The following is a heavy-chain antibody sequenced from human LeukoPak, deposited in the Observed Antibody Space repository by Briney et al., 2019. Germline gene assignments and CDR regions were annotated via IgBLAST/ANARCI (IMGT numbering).Heavy chain of an antibody. CDR3: ARDLSGSLYFDY. CDR2: IYTSGSS. D-gene: IGHD3-10*01. CDR1: GGSISSYY. V-gene: IGHV4-4*07. Sequence: PSETLSLTCTVSGGSISSYYWSWIRQPAGKGLEWIGRIYTSGSSDYNPSLKSRVTMSVDTSRNQFSLRVTSVTAADTAIYYCARDLSGSLYFDYWGQGILVTVSA. J-gene: IGHJ4*02.